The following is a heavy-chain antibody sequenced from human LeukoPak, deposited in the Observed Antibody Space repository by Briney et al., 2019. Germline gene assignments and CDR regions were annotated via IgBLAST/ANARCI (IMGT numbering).Heavy chain of an antibody. Sequence: GRSLRLSCAASGFTFSSSAMHWVRQASGKGLEWVGRIRSKANSYATAYAASVKGRFTISRDDSKNTAYLQMNSLKTEDTAVYYCTRTLWSPFWEFDYWGQGTLVTVSS. V-gene: IGHV3-73*01. CDR2: IRSKANSYAT. CDR1: GFTFSSSA. D-gene: IGHD3-10*01. CDR3: TRTLWSPFWEFDY. J-gene: IGHJ4*02.